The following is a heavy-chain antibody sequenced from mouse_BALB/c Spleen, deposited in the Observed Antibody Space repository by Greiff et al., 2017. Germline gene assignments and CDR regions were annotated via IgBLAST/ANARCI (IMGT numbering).Heavy chain of an antibody. CDR3: TRRSGGSSLYWDFDV. CDR2: IYPSDSYT. D-gene: IGHD1-1*01. J-gene: IGHJ1*01. V-gene: IGHV1-69*02. CDR1: GYTFTSYW. Sequence: VQLQQPGAELVRPGASVKLSCKASGYTFTSYWINWVKQRPGQGLEWIGNIYPSDSYTNYNQKFKDKATLTVDKSSSTAYMQLSSPTSEDSAVYYCTRRSGGSSLYWDFDVWGAGTTVTVSS.